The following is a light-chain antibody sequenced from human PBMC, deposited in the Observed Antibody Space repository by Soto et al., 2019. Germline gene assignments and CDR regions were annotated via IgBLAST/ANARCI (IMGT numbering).Light chain of an antibody. Sequence: DIQMTQSPSTLSASVGDRVTITCRASQSISSWLAWYQQKPGKAPKLLIYKASNLESGVPSRFSGSGSGTEFTLTISRLQPDDFATYYCQQYNSYSRTFGQGTKVEIK. V-gene: IGKV1-5*03. CDR2: KAS. J-gene: IGKJ1*01. CDR1: QSISSW. CDR3: QQYNSYSRT.